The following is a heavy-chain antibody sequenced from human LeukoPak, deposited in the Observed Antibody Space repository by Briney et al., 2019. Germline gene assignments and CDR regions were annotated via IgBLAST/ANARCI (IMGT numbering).Heavy chain of an antibody. CDR2: IFYSGST. D-gene: IGHD3-22*01. CDR3: ARSYDSSGYYYID. J-gene: IGHJ4*02. V-gene: IGHV4-59*12. CDR1: GGSINSSF. Sequence: SETLSLTCTVSGGSINSSFWTWIRQPPGRGLEYIGYIFYSGSTDYNPSLKSRATISVNTSKNQFSLRLASVTAADTAVYYCARSYDSSGYYYIDWGQGTLVTVSS.